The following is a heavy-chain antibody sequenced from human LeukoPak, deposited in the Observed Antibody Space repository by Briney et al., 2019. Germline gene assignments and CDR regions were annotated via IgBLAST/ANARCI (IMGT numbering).Heavy chain of an antibody. Sequence: SQTLSLTRTVSGGSISSGSYYWSWIRQPAGKGLEWIGRIYTSGSTNYNPPLKSRVTISVDTSKNQFSLKLSSVTAADTAVYYCARQKWAVVTAPYYFDYWGQGTLVTVSS. CDR3: ARQKWAVVTAPYYFDY. CDR1: GGSISSGSYY. J-gene: IGHJ4*02. D-gene: IGHD5-18*01. V-gene: IGHV4-61*02. CDR2: IYTSGST.